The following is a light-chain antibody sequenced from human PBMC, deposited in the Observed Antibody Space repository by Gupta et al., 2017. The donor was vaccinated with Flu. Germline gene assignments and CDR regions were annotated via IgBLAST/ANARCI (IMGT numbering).Light chain of an antibody. CDR3: QQYHSYPFT. Sequence: GDRVTITCRASQGISSWLAWYQQKPGKGPRLLIYGASTLQSGVPSRFSGSGSATEFTLTISSLQPDDFATYYCQQYHSYPFTFGQGTKLDIK. V-gene: IGKV1-5*03. J-gene: IGKJ2*01. CDR1: QGISSW. CDR2: GAS.